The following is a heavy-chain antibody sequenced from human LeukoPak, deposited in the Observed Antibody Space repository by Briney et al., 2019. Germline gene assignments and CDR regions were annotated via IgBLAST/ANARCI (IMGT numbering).Heavy chain of an antibody. CDR3: GRGLYYDILTGQEY. D-gene: IGHD3-9*01. CDR2: ISYDGSNK. J-gene: IGHJ4*02. Sequence: PGGSLRLSCAASGFTFSTYAMHWVRQAPGKGLEWVAVISYDGSNKYYADSVKGRFTISRDNSKNPLYLQMNSLRAEDTAVYYCGRGLYYDILTGQEYWGQGTLVTVSS. V-gene: IGHV3-30-3*01. CDR1: GFTFSTYA.